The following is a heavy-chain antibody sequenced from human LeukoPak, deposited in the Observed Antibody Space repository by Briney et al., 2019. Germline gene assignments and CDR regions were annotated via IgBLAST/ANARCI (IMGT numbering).Heavy chain of an antibody. CDR1: GGSVSSGSYY. V-gene: IGHV4-61*01. CDR2: IYYSGST. CDR3: ARDQPTFYYYYYGMDV. Sequence: SETLSLTCTVSGGSVSSGSYYWSWIRQPPGKGLEWIGYIYYSGSTNYNPSLKSRVTISVDMSKNQFSLKLSSVTAADTAVYYCARDQPTFYYYYYGMDVWGQGTTVTVSS. J-gene: IGHJ6*02.